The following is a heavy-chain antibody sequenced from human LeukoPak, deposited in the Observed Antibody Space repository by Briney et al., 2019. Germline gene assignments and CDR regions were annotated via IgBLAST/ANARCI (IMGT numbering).Heavy chain of an antibody. CDR1: GYTFTNYY. CDR2: IDYRGGST. J-gene: IGHJ3*02. D-gene: IGHD3-22*01. CDR3: ARGLAGLDSSRYLSFAFDI. Sequence: ASVKVSCKASGYTFTNYYLHWVRQAPGLGFEWMGIIDYRGGSTSYAQKFQGRVSMTRDTSTSTLYMELNSLSSDDTAVYYCARGLAGLDSSRYLSFAFDIWGQGTMVTVS. V-gene: IGHV1-46*01.